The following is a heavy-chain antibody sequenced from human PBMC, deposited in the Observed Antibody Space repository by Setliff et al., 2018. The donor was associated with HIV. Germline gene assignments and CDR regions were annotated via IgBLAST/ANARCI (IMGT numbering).Heavy chain of an antibody. CDR2: VYHTGST. CDR1: GYSISSRYY. J-gene: IGHJ4*02. Sequence: SETLSLTCTVSGYSISSRYYWGWIRQPPGKGLEWIGSVYHTGSTYYNPSLKSRVTMSADTSKNQFSLKLSSVTASDTAVYYCASSPAWRSDSGLHTFDYWGQGTLVTVSS. CDR3: ASSPAWRSDSGLHTFDY. D-gene: IGHD2-15*01. V-gene: IGHV4-38-2*02.